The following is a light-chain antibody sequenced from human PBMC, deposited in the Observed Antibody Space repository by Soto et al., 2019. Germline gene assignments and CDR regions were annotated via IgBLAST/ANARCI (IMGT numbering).Light chain of an antibody. CDR1: QSISSW. CDR2: DAS. Sequence: DIQMTQSPSTLSASVGDRVTITCRASQSISSWLAWYQQKPGKAPKLLIYDASSLESGVPSRFSGSGSGTEFTLTISSLQPDDFATYYCQQYNSYPMYTFGQETKLEIK. V-gene: IGKV1-5*01. J-gene: IGKJ2*01. CDR3: QQYNSYPMYT.